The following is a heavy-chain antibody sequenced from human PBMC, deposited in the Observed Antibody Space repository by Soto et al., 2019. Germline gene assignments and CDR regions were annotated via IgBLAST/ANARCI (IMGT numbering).Heavy chain of an antibody. J-gene: IGHJ4*02. Sequence: ASVKVSCKASGYTFTSYAMHWVRQAPGQRLEWMGWINAGNGNTKYSQKFQGRFSISRDNPKNTLYLHMNNLRGEDTAMYYCAKARCTTANCYVPDYWGQGTLVTVSS. CDR1: GYTFTSYA. D-gene: IGHD2-8*01. CDR2: INAGNGNT. CDR3: AKARCTTANCYVPDY. V-gene: IGHV1-3*01.